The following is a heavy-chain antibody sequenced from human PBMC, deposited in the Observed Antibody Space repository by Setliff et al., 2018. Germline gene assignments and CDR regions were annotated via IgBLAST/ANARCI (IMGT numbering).Heavy chain of an antibody. CDR2: ISYNGGSK. J-gene: IGHJ4*02. CDR3: TRDWGIAAAGY. CDR1: GFTFSSYE. V-gene: IGHV3-48*03. Sequence: GGSLRLSCAASGFTFSSYEMNWVRQAPGKGLEWVSYISYNGGSKHYADSVKGRFTISRDNARNSLYLQMESLRAEDTAVYYCTRDWGIAAAGYWGQGTLVTVSS. D-gene: IGHD6-13*01.